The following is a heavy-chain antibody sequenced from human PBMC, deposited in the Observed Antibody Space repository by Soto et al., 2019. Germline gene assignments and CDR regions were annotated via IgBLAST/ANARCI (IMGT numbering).Heavy chain of an antibody. CDR1: GFTFSNAW. J-gene: IGHJ6*02. V-gene: IGHV3-15*07. CDR2: IKSKTDGGTT. CDR3: TTRSPSDIVVVPAGGELDQYGMDV. D-gene: IGHD2-2*01. Sequence: GGSLRLSCAASGFTFSNAWMNWVRQAPGKGLEWVGRIKSKTDGGTTDYAAPVKGRFTISRDDSKNTLYLQMNSLKTEDTAVYYCTTRSPSDIVVVPAGGELDQYGMDVWGQGTTVTVSS.